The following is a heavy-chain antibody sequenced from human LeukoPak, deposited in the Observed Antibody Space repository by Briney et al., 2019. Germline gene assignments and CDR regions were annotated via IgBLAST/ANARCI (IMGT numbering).Heavy chain of an antibody. D-gene: IGHD6-19*01. CDR3: ARDHLIAVADYYYYYGMDV. CDR2: XXXXGST. V-gene: IGHV4-4*07. J-gene: IGHJ6*02. Sequence: PSETLSLTCTVSGGSISSYYWSWIRQPAGKGXXXXXXXXXXGSTNYNPSLKSRVTMSVDTSKNQFSLKLSSVTAADTAVYYCARDHLIAVADYYYYYGMDVWGQGTTVTVSS. CDR1: GGSISSYY.